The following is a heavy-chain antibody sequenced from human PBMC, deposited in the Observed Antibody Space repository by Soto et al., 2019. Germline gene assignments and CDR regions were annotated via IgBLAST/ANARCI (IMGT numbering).Heavy chain of an antibody. D-gene: IGHD3-16*01. CDR2: IGYDAIYK. CDR3: VKSLITLGESQSSFFDY. J-gene: IGHJ4*02. CDR1: GFTFDEHS. V-gene: IGHV3-30-3*02. Sequence: QVQLEESGGGVVQPGGSLRLSCAASGFTFDEHSMHWVRQAPGKGLEWVAAIGYDAIYKFYADSVEGRFTISGDNSKNTLYLQMNSLRNEDTAVYYCVKSLITLGESQSSFFDYWGQGTLVSVSS.